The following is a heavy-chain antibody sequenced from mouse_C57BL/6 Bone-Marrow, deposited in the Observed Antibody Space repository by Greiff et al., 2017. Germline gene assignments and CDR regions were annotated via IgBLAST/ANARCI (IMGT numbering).Heavy chain of an antibody. D-gene: IGHD1-1*01. CDR2: IHPNSGST. CDR1: GYTFTSYW. J-gene: IGHJ2*01. V-gene: IGHV1-64*01. CDR3: ARKAHYDGSSYFDY. Sequence: QVQLQQPGAELVKPGASVKLSCKASGYTFTSYWMHWVKQRPGQGLEWIGMIHPNSGSTNYNEKFKSKATLTVDKSSSTAYMQLSSLTSEDSAVYDCARKAHYDGSSYFDYWGQGTTLTVSS.